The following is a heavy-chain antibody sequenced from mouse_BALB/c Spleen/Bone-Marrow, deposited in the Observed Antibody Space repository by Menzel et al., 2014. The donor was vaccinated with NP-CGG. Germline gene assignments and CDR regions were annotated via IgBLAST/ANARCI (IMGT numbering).Heavy chain of an antibody. CDR1: GFNIKDTY. D-gene: IGHD1-1*01. CDR2: IGPANGNT. CDR3: ARSRDYGSSYYAMDY. V-gene: IGHV14-3*02. Sequence: EVKLMESGAELVKPGASVKLSCTASGFNIKDTYMHWVKQRPEQGLEWIGRIGPANGNTKYDPKFQGKATITADTSSNTAYLQLSSLTSEDTAVYYCARSRDYGSSYYAMDYWGQGTSVTVSS. J-gene: IGHJ4*01.